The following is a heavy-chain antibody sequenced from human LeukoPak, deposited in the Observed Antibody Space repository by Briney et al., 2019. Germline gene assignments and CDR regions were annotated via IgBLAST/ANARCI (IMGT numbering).Heavy chain of an antibody. J-gene: IGHJ5*02. V-gene: IGHV4-39*07. CDR2: IFYTGST. CDR1: GGSISSTNYY. CDR3: ARGALSLRGIVGATYLRPPFSGKNNWFDP. D-gene: IGHD1-26*01. Sequence: SETLSLTCTVSGGSISSTNYYWGWIRQPPGKGLEWIGSIFYTGSTYYNPPLKSRVTISVDTSKNQFSLKLSSVTAADTAVYYCARGALSLRGIVGATYLRPPFSGKNNWFDPWGQGTLVTVSS.